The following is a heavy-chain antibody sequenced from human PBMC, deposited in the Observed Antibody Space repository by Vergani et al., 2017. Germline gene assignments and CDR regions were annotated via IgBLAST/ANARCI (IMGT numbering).Heavy chain of an antibody. CDR3: ARDANYYDSSGYQGSFDP. CDR2: IYTSGST. D-gene: IGHD3-22*01. CDR1: GGSFSGYY. J-gene: IGHJ5*02. V-gene: IGHV4-59*10. Sequence: QVQLQQWGAGLLKPSETLSLTCAVYGGSFSGYYWSWIRQPAGKGLEWIGRIYTSGSTNYNPSLKSRVTMSVDTSKNQFSLKLSSVTAADTAVYYCARDANYYDSSGYQGSFDPWGQGTLVTVSS.